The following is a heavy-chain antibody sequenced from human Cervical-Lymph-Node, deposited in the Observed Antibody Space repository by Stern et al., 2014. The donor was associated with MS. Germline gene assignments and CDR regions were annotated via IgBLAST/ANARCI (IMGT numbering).Heavy chain of an antibody. J-gene: IGHJ4*02. V-gene: IGHV3-9*01. CDR2: ISWNSGSI. CDR1: GFTFDDYA. Sequence: VQLVESGGGLVQPGRSLRLSCAASGFTFDDYAMHWVRQAPGKGLEWVSGISWNSGSIGYADSVKGRFTISRDNAKNSLYLQMNSLRAEDTALYYCAKDSRFTFGGVISKRGGFDYWGQGTLVTVSS. D-gene: IGHD3-16*01. CDR3: AKDSRFTFGGVISKRGGFDY.